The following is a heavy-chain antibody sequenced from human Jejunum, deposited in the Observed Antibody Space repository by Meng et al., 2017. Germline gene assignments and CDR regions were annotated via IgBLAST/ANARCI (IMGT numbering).Heavy chain of an antibody. CDR2: ISGEGTST. CDR1: GFTFSSHY. V-gene: IGHV3-74*01. Sequence: GGSLRLSCAASGFTFSSHYMHWVRQAPGKGLVWVSRISGEGTSTNYADSVKGRFTISRDNAKNTLYLQMNSLRAEDTAVYYCTTKWVFDAFDVWGQGTMVTVSS. J-gene: IGHJ3*01. D-gene: IGHD1-26*01. CDR3: TTKWVFDAFDV.